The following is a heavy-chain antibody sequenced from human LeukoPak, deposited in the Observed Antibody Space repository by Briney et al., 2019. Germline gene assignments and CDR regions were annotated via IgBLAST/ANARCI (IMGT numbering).Heavy chain of an antibody. CDR1: GFTFSTYW. CDR3: AQTRRN. D-gene: IGHD1-14*01. CDR2: INQDGSGT. V-gene: IGHV3-7*01. J-gene: IGHJ4*02. Sequence: PGGSLRLSCAASGFTFSTYWMSWVRQAPGKGLEWVANINQDGSGTHYVDSVKGRFTISRDNAKNSLFLQMNSLRDEDTAVYYCAQTRRNWGQGTLLTVSS.